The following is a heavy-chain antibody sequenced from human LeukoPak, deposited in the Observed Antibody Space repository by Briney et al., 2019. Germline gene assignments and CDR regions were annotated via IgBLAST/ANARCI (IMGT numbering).Heavy chain of an antibody. D-gene: IGHD2-15*01. CDR3: ASHCSGGSCYWEYNWFDP. V-gene: IGHV4-38-2*02. CDR2: IYHSGST. Sequence: PSETLSLTCTVSGYSISSGYYWGWIRQPPGKGLEWIGSIYHSGSTYYNPSLKSRVTISEDTSKNQFSLKLSAVTAADTAVYYCASHCSGGSCYWEYNWFDPWGQGTLVTVSS. CDR1: GYSISSGYY. J-gene: IGHJ5*02.